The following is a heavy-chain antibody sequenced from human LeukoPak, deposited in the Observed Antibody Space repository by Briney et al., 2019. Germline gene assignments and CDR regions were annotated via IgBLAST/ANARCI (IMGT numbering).Heavy chain of an antibody. J-gene: IGHJ6*04. CDR2: ISGSGGST. Sequence: GGSLRLSCAASGFTFSSYAMSWVRQAPGKGLEWVSAISGSGGSTYYADSVKGRFTISRDNSKGTLYLLMSSLRADDTAVYYCARGRGRNPSGYYYYMDVWGKGTTVTISS. D-gene: IGHD3-16*01. CDR1: GFTFSSYA. V-gene: IGHV3-23*01. CDR3: ARGRGRNPSGYYYYMDV.